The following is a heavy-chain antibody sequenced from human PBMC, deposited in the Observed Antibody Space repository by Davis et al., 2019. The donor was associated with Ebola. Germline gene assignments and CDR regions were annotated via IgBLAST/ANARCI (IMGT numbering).Heavy chain of an antibody. V-gene: IGHV1-46*01. Sequence: ASVKVSCKASGYTFTSYYMHWVRQAPGQGLEWMGIINPSGGSTSYAQKFQGRVTMTRDTSTSTVYMELSSLRSEDTAVYYCAREHYYYDSSGYHNYFDYWGQGTLVTVSS. CDR2: INPSGGST. J-gene: IGHJ4*02. D-gene: IGHD3-22*01. CDR1: GYTFTSYY. CDR3: AREHYYYDSSGYHNYFDY.